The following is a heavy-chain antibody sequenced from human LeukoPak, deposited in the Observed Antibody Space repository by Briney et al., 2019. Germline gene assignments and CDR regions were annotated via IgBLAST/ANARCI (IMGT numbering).Heavy chain of an antibody. D-gene: IGHD6-13*01. V-gene: IGHV4-61*01. Sequence: SETLSLTCTVSGGSVSSGSYYWSWIRQPPGKGLEWIGYIYYSGSTNCNPSLKSRVTISVDTSKNQFSLKLSSVTAADTAVYYCARDSPYSSSWYYFDYWGQGTLVTVSS. CDR3: ARDSPYSSSWYYFDY. CDR2: IYYSGST. CDR1: GGSVSSGSYY. J-gene: IGHJ4*02.